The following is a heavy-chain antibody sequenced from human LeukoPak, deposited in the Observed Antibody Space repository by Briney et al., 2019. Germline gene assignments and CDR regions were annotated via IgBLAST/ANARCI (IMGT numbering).Heavy chain of an antibody. CDR3: AKDHRAVCSGELDY. CDR1: GFTFSIYG. J-gene: IGHJ4*02. CDR2: IRYDGRNK. Sequence: GGSLRLSCAASGFTFSIYGMHWVRQAPGKGLEWVAFIRYDGRNKYYADSVKGRLTISRDNYKNTLYLQMNSLRGEDTAVYYCAKDHRAVCSGELDYWGQGTLVTVSS. V-gene: IGHV3-30*02. D-gene: IGHD6-25*01.